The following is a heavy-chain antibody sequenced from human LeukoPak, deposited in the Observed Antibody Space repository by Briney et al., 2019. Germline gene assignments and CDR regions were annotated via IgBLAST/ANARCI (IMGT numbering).Heavy chain of an antibody. CDR2: IYTSGST. CDR1: GVSISSYY. Sequence: SETLSLTCTVSGVSISSYYWSWIRQPAGKGLEWIGHIYTSGSTNYNPSLKSRVTMSVDTSKNQFSLKLSSVTAADTAVYYCARGRYVYDYDSSGSEGHNWFDPWGQGTLVTVSS. V-gene: IGHV4-4*07. D-gene: IGHD3-22*01. CDR3: ARGRYVYDYDSSGSEGHNWFDP. J-gene: IGHJ5*02.